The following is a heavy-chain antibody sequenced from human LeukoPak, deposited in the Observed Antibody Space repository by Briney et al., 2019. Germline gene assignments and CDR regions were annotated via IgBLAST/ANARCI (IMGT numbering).Heavy chain of an antibody. V-gene: IGHV4-38-2*02. J-gene: IGHJ6*03. CDR2: IYHSGST. CDR1: GYSISSGYY. CDR3: ARDRSGYDWSYYYYYMDV. D-gene: IGHD5-12*01. Sequence: PAETLSLTCAVSGYSISSGYYWGWIRQPPGKGVEWIGTIYHSGSTYYNRSLKSRVTISVDTSKNQVSLKLSSVTAADTAVYYCARDRSGYDWSYYYYYMDVWGKGTTVNVSS.